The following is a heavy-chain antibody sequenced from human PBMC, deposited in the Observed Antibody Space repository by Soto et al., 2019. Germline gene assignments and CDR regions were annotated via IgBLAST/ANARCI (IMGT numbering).Heavy chain of an antibody. V-gene: IGHV4-39*01. D-gene: IGHD1-1*01. CDR2: IYYSGST. Sequence: SETLSLTCTVSGGSISSSSYYWGWIRQPPGKGLEWIGSIYYSGSTYYNPSLKSRVTISVDTSKNQFSLKLSSVTAADTAVYYCARGKTGTYYYYYYMDVWGKGTTVTVSS. J-gene: IGHJ6*03. CDR3: ARGKTGTYYYYYYMDV. CDR1: GGSISSSSYY.